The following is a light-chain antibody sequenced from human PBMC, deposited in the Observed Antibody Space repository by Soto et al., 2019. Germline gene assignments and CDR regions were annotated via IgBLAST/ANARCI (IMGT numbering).Light chain of an antibody. V-gene: IGKV1-39*01. Sequence: DIHMTQSPSSLSASVGDIVTITCQASQDINNYLNWYQQKPGKDPKLLIYAASSLQSGVPSRFSGSGSGTDFALTISRLQTEDFATYYCQQLSSSPLTFGEGTKVDI. CDR2: AAS. J-gene: IGKJ4*01. CDR3: QQLSSSPLT. CDR1: QDINNY.